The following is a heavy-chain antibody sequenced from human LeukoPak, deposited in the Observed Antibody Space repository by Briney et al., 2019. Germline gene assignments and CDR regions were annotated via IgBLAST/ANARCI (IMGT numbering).Heavy chain of an antibody. CDR1: GYTFTSYY. CDR2: INPSGGST. CDR3: ATVRHYYDSSGYPYDAFDI. V-gene: IGHV1-46*01. Sequence: ASVKVSCKASGYTFTSYYMHWVRQAPGQGLEWMGIINPSGGSTSYAQKFQGRVTMTRDTSTSTAYMELSSLRSEDTAVYYCATVRHYYDSSGYPYDAFDIWGQGTMVTVSS. D-gene: IGHD3-22*01. J-gene: IGHJ3*02.